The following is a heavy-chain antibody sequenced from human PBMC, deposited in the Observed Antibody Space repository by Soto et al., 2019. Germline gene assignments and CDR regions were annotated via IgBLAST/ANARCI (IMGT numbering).Heavy chain of an antibody. Sequence: QVTLEESGPVLVKPTETLTLTCTVSGFSLSHAQMGVSWVRQPPGKALEWLAHIFSNDEKSYATGLKSRLTISRDTSKSQVVLTMTNMDPVDTATYYCARISTRRHYDSTGFYFMGFDMWGQGTMVTVSS. J-gene: IGHJ3*02. V-gene: IGHV2-26*01. CDR2: IFSNDEK. CDR1: GFSLSHAQMG. D-gene: IGHD3-22*01. CDR3: ARISTRRHYDSTGFYFMGFDM.